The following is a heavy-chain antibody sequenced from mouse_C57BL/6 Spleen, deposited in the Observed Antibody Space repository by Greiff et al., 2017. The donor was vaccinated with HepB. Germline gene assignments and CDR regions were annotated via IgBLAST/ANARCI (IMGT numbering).Heavy chain of an antibody. CDR2: IWSGGST. CDR3: ARKGYYGSRGDYYAMDY. CDR1: GFSLTSYG. Sequence: VMLKESGPGLVQPSQSLSITCTVSGFSLTSYGVHWVRQSPGKGLEWLGVIWSGGSTDYNAAFISRLSISKDNSKSQVFFKMNSLQADDTAIYYCARKGYYGSRGDYYAMDYWGQGTSVTVSS. V-gene: IGHV2-2*01. J-gene: IGHJ4*01. D-gene: IGHD1-1*01.